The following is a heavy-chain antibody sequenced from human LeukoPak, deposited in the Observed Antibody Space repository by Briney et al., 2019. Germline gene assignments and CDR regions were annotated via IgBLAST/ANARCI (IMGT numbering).Heavy chain of an antibody. CDR2: IYYCGST. V-gene: IGHV4-59*01. CDR3: ARVVSSSWINFFDY. D-gene: IGHD6-13*01. CDR1: GGSLSSFY. J-gene: IGHJ4*02. Sequence: PSETLSLTCTVSGGSLSSFYWSWIRQPPGKGLEGIGYIYYCGSTNYNPSLKSRVTISVDTSKNQFSPKLSSVTAADTAVYYCARVVSSSWINFFDYWGQGTLVTVSS.